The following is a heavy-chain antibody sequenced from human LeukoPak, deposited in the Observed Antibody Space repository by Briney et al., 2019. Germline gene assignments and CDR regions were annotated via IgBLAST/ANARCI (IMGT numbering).Heavy chain of an antibody. J-gene: IGHJ4*02. CDR2: ISGSGSTT. CDR1: GFTFRSYA. Sequence: GGSLRLSCAASGFTFRSYAMNWVRQAPGKGLEWVSTISGSGSTTNYADSVKGRFTISRDNSKNTLSLQMNSLRAEDTAVYYCAKSPKPVSAALYFDYWGQGALVAVSS. V-gene: IGHV3-23*01. CDR3: AKSPKPVSAALYFDY. D-gene: IGHD2-15*01.